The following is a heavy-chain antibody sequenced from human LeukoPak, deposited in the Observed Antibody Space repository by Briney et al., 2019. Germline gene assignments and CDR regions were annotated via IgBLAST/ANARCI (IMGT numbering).Heavy chain of an antibody. CDR1: GFTLSSYE. CDR2: ISSSGSTI. J-gene: IGHJ4*02. D-gene: IGHD2-2*01. V-gene: IGHV3-48*03. Sequence: PGGSLRLSCAASGFTLSSYEMNWVRQAPGKGLEWVSYISSSGSTIYYADSVKGRFTISRDNAKNSLYLQMNSLRAEDTAVYYCARDRRWWCSSTGCLWVGGTFDYWGQGTLVTVSS. CDR3: ARDRRWWCSSTGCLWVGGTFDY.